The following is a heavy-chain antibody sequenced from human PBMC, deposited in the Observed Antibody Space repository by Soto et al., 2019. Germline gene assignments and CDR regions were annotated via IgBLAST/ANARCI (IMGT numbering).Heavy chain of an antibody. Sequence: GGSLRLSCATSGFTFSSYAMSWVRQAPGKGLEWVSVISGSDGSTYYADSVKGRFTISRDNSKNTLFLQMNSLRGEDTAVYYCARPDCSSTSCYTGKWFDPWGQGTLVTVSS. V-gene: IGHV3-23*01. CDR2: ISGSDGST. D-gene: IGHD2-2*02. J-gene: IGHJ5*02. CDR1: GFTFSSYA. CDR3: ARPDCSSTSCYTGKWFDP.